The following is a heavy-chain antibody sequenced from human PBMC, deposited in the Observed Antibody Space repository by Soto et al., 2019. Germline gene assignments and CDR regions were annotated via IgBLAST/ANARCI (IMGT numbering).Heavy chain of an antibody. Sequence: PSETLSLSCSVSGGSISSSSYYWGWIRQPPGKGLEWIGSIYYSGSTYYNPSLKSRVTISVGTSKNQFSLKLSSVTAADTAVYYCPTKPYSGSACVYCGQGSLFRVSS. V-gene: IGHV4-39*01. CDR2: IYYSGST. D-gene: IGHD1-26*01. J-gene: IGHJ4*02. CDR3: PTKPYSGSACVY. CDR1: GGSISSSSYY.